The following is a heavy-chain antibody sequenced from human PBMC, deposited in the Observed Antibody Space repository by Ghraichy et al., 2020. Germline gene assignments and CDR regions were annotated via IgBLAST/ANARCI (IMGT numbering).Heavy chain of an antibody. D-gene: IGHD3-3*01. Sequence: AGSLRLSCAASGFTFSSYAMSCVRQAPGKGLEWVSAISGSGGSTYYADSVKGRFTISRDNSKNTLYLQMKSLRAEDTAVYYCAKGLPDRLRSYGMDVWGQGTTVTVSS. CDR3: AKGLPDRLRSYGMDV. J-gene: IGHJ6*02. V-gene: IGHV3-23*01. CDR2: ISGSGGST. CDR1: GFTFSSYA.